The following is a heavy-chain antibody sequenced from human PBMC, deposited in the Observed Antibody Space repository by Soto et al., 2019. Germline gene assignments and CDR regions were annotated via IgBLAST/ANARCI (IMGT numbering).Heavy chain of an antibody. Sequence: GGSLRLSCAASGFTLGKYTMGWVRQAPGKGLEWVAESYSTGGTEYADSVKGRFTISRDNSKNTLFLQMISLGVEDTALYYCARDREPDGIWTFDSWGQGTLVTVSS. V-gene: IGHV3-23*01. CDR1: GFTLGKYT. D-gene: IGHD3-9*01. CDR2: SYSTGGT. CDR3: ARDREPDGIWTFDS. J-gene: IGHJ4*02.